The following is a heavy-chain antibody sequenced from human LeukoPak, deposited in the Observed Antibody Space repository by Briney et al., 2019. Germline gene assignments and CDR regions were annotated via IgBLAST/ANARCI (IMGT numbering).Heavy chain of an antibody. V-gene: IGHV6-1*01. Sequence: SQTLSLTCAISGDSVSSNSAAWNWIRQSPSRGLEWLGRTYYRSKWYNDYAVSVKSRITLNPNTSKNQFSLQLNSVTPEDTAVYYCAREGIAVAGGSRRPYYYYMDVWGKGTTVTVSS. CDR1: GDSVSSNSAA. J-gene: IGHJ6*03. CDR3: AREGIAVAGGSRRPYYYYMDV. D-gene: IGHD6-19*01. CDR2: TYYRSKWYN.